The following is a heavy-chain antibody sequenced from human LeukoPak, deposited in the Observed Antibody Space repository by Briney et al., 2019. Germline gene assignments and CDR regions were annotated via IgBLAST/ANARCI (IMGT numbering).Heavy chain of an antibody. CDR3: VRGLQGLDY. Sequence: GRSLRLSCAASGFTFSSYGMHWVRQAPGKGLEWVAVISYDGSNKYYADSVKGRFTISRDNSKNTLYLQMNSLRAEDTAVYYCVRGLQGLDYWGQGTLVTVSS. J-gene: IGHJ4*02. D-gene: IGHD4-11*01. CDR2: ISYDGSNK. V-gene: IGHV3-30*03. CDR1: GFTFSSYG.